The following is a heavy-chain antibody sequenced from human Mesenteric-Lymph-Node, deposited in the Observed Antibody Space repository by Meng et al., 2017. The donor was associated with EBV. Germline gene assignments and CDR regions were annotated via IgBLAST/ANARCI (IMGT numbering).Heavy chain of an antibody. CDR1: GGSITSSNW. V-gene: IGHV4-4*02. CDR2: IYHTGST. J-gene: IGHJ4*02. Sequence: VHRQEPGPGLVNPSGTLSLTCAVSGGSITSSNWWSWVRQPSGKGLEWIGEIYHTGSTNYNPSLKSRVTISVDKAKNQWSLKLTSVTAADTAVYYCVRCGAVTLVQGGPDHWGQGTLVTVSS. D-gene: IGHD3-10*01. CDR3: VRCGAVTLVQGGPDH.